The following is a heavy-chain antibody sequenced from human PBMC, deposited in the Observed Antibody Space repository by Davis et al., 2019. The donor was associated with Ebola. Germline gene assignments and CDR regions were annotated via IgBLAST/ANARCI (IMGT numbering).Heavy chain of an antibody. CDR1: GGSISSSNW. CDR3: ARDTGYILPGALDY. CDR2: LYHSGST. J-gene: IGHJ4*02. V-gene: IGHV4-4*02. D-gene: IGHD5-24*01. Sequence: MPSETLSLTRAVSGGSISSSNWWRWVRQPPGKGLAWIGELYHSGSTHYNPSLKSRVTISVDKSKNQFSLKLSSVTAADTAVYYCARDTGYILPGALDYWGQGTLVTVSS.